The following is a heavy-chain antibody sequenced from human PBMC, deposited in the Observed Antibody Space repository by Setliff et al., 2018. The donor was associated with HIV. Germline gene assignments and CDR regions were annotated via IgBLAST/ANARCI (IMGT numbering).Heavy chain of an antibody. V-gene: IGHV5-51*01. CDR1: GYSFTSYW. CDR3: ARGGGYYASGSQWFFDY. CDR2: IYPGDSDT. J-gene: IGHJ4*02. Sequence: GESLKISCKGSGYSFTSYWIGWVRQMPGKGLEWMGIIYPGDSDTRYSPSFRGQVTISADKSISTAYLQWSSLKASDTAMYYCARGGGYYASGSQWFFDYWGQGALVTVSS. D-gene: IGHD3-10*01.